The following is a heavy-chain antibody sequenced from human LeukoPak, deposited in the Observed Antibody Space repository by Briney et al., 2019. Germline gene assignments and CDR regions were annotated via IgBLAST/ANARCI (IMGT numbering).Heavy chain of an antibody. V-gene: IGHV1-46*01. CDR3: ATPPHDCSSTSCYTSYYYMDV. Sequence: ASVKVSCKASGYTFTSYYVHWVRQAPGQGLEWMGIINPSGGSTSYAQKFQGRVTMTRDTSTSTVYMELSSLRSEDTAVYYCATPPHDCSSTSCYTSYYYMDVWGKGTTVTVSS. J-gene: IGHJ6*03. CDR2: INPSGGST. D-gene: IGHD2-2*02. CDR1: GYTFTSYY.